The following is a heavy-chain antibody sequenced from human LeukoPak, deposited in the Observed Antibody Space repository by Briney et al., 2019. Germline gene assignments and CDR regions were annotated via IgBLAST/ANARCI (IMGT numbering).Heavy chain of an antibody. J-gene: IGHJ4*02. CDR1: GYTFTGYY. Sequence: GASVKVSCKASGYTFTGYYIHWVRQAPGQGLEWMGWINPKTGDTNFAQRFQGRVTLTRDTSISTAYMELSRLTSYDTAVYYCARDYNSGWWPLGYWGQGTLITVPS. CDR2: INPKTGDT. D-gene: IGHD6-19*01. CDR3: ARDYNSGWWPLGY. V-gene: IGHV1-2*02.